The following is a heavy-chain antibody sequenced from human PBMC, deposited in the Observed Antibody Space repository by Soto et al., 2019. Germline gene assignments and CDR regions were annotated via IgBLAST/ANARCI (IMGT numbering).Heavy chain of an antibody. V-gene: IGHV3-33*01. CDR2: IWYDGSNK. D-gene: IGHD2-15*01. Sequence: PGGSLRLSCAASGFTFSSYGMHWVRQAPGKGLDWVAVIWYDGSNKYYADSVKGRFTISRDNSKNTLYLQMNSLRAEDTAVYYCARDRVVVAANPYYYYGMDVWGQGTTVTVSS. J-gene: IGHJ6*02. CDR1: GFTFSSYG. CDR3: ARDRVVVAANPYYYYGMDV.